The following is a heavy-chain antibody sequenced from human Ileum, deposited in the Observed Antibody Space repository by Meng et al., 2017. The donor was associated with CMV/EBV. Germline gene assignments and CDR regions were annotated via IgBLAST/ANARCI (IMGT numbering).Heavy chain of an antibody. CDR3: ARSNAMDV. Sequence: GESLKISCEASGFTFRNSWMTWVRQAPGKGLEWMANINQDGSERYYVDSVKGRFTISRDNAKNSLYLQMNSLRADDTALYSCARSNAMDVWGQGTTVTVSS. CDR2: INQDGSER. CDR1: GFTFRNSW. J-gene: IGHJ6*02. V-gene: IGHV3-7*01.